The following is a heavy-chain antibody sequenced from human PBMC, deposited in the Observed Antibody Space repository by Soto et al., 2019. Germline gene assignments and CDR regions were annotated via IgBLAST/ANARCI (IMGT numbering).Heavy chain of an antibody. V-gene: IGHV1-18*01. CDR1: GYTFISYG. J-gene: IGHJ4*02. CDR3: ARDRYSSPTY. Sequence: QVQLVQSGAEVKKPGASVKVSCKASGYTFISYGVSWVRQAPGQGLEWMGWINPYNGNTNYAQKLQGRVTMTTDTSTSSVYMELRSLRSDDTAVYYCARDRYSSPTYWGQGTLVTVSS. D-gene: IGHD6-19*01. CDR2: INPYNGNT.